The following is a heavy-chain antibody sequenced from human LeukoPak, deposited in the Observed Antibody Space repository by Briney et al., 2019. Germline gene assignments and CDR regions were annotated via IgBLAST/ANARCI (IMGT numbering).Heavy chain of an antibody. CDR3: ARDPNGDYIGAFDM. CDR2: IRGSGGGT. CDR1: GFIFSNYA. D-gene: IGHD4-17*01. J-gene: IGHJ3*02. V-gene: IGHV3-23*01. Sequence: GSLRLSCAASGFIFSNYALMWLRQSPGKGLEWVSAIRGSGGGTFYADSVKGRFTISRDNSKNTLYLQMNGPRAEDTAVYYCARDPNGDYIGAFDMWGRGTLVTVSS.